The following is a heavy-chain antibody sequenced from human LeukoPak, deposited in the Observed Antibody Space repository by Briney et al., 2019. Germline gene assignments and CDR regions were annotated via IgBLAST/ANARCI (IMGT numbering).Heavy chain of an antibody. Sequence: GGSLRLSCAASGFTFSSYGMSWVGQAPGKGREWVSAISGSGGSTYYADSVKGRFTISRDNSKNTLYLQMNSLRAEDTAVYYCAKDPGYSFHNWFDPWGQGTLVTVSS. V-gene: IGHV3-23*01. CDR2: ISGSGGST. D-gene: IGHD5-18*01. J-gene: IGHJ5*02. CDR1: GFTFSSYG. CDR3: AKDPGYSFHNWFDP.